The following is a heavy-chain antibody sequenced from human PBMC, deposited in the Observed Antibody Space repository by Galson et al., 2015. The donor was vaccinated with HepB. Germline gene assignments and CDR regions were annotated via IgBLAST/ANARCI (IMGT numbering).Heavy chain of an antibody. J-gene: IGHJ4*02. Sequence: SVKVSCKASGGTFSSYAISGVRQAPGQGLEWMGGIIPIFGTANYAQKFQGRVTITADESTSTAYMELSSLRSEDTAVYYCASTTVTAIQFDYWGQGTLVTVSS. CDR3: ASTTVTAIQFDY. CDR2: IIPIFGTA. V-gene: IGHV1-69*13. CDR1: GGTFSSYA. D-gene: IGHD4-17*01.